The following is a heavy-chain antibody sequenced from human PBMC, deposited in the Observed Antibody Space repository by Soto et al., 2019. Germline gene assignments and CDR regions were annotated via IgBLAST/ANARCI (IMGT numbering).Heavy chain of an antibody. CDR2: IYYSGRT. D-gene: IGHD2-21*02. J-gene: IGHJ4*02. V-gene: IGHV4-39*01. Sequence: SETLSLTCIVSGESISSSSYYWGWIRQPPGKGLEWIGSIYYSGRTYYNPSFKSRVTISIDTSKNQLSLKLSSVTATDTAVYYCARQRTTVVTQAYFDHWGQGALVTVSS. CDR3: ARQRTTVVTQAYFDH. CDR1: GESISSSSYY.